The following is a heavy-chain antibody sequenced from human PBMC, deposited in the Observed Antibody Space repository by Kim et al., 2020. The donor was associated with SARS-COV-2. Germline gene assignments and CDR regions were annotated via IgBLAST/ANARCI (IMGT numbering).Heavy chain of an antibody. J-gene: IGHJ4*02. D-gene: IGHD3-16*01. Sequence: YADSVKGRFTISRDNSKNTLYLQMNSLRAEDTAVYYCAKDFLGAGNTFDYWGQGTLVTVSS. V-gene: IGHV3-33*06. CDR3: AKDFLGAGNTFDY.